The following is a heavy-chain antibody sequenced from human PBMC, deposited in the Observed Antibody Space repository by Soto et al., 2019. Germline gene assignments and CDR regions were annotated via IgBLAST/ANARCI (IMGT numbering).Heavy chain of an antibody. Sequence: SETLSLTCTVSGGSISSYYWSWIRQPPGKGLEWIGYIYYSGSTNYNPSLKSRVTISVDTSKNQFSLKLSSVTAADTAVYYCARHKVSSWLFPRFDYWGQGTLVTVSS. CDR3: ARHKVSSWLFPRFDY. J-gene: IGHJ4*02. V-gene: IGHV4-59*08. D-gene: IGHD3-9*01. CDR2: IYYSGST. CDR1: GGSISSYY.